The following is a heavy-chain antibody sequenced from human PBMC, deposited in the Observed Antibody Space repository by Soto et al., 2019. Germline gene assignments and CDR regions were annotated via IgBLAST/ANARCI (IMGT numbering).Heavy chain of an antibody. V-gene: IGHV1-18*01. D-gene: IGHD2-15*01. CDR3: ARDEQTYHCSGGSCYPRQGTIFDY. J-gene: IGHJ4*02. CDR1: GYTFTSYG. CDR2: ISAYNGNT. Sequence: ASVKVSCKASGYTFTSYGISWVRQAPGQGLEWMGWISAYNGNTNYAQKLQGRVTMTTDTSTSTAYMELRSLRSDDTAVYYCARDEQTYHCSGGSCYPRQGTIFDYWGQGTLVTVSS.